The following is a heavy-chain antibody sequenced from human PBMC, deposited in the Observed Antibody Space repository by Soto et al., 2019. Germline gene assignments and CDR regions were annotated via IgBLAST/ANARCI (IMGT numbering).Heavy chain of an antibody. Sequence: EVHLVQSGAEVKKPGESLKISCKGSGYNFSNYWIGWVRQMPGKGLEWMGIIYPGDSKTKYRPSFQGQVTISADKSIRTAYLQWSSLKASDTAIYYCARYMYYDILTGHMAWGQGTLVTVSS. CDR2: IYPGDSKT. J-gene: IGHJ5*02. CDR3: ARYMYYDILTGHMA. V-gene: IGHV5-51*03. D-gene: IGHD3-9*01. CDR1: GYNFSNYW.